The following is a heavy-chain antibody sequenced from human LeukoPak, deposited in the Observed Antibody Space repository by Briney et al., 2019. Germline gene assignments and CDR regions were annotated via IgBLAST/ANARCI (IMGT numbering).Heavy chain of an antibody. CDR3: ARDGDYYDSSGFLNYFDY. CDR2: MSPKSGNT. D-gene: IGHD3-22*01. Sequence: ASVKVSCKASGYTFTSYDINWVRQATGHGFEWMGWMSPKSGNTGYAQNFQGRVTMTRDTSTSTVYMELSSLRSEDTAVYYCARDGDYYDSSGFLNYFDYWGQGTLVTVSS. CDR1: GYTFTSYD. J-gene: IGHJ4*02. V-gene: IGHV1-8*01.